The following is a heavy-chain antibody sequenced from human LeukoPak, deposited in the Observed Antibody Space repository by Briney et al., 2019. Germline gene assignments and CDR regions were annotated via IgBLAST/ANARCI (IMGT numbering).Heavy chain of an antibody. J-gene: IGHJ4*02. D-gene: IGHD1-1*01. V-gene: IGHV3-7*01. CDR2: IKQDGSEK. CDR3: ARARATGTTIHFDY. CDR1: GFTFSGYW. Sequence: GGSLRLSCAASGFTFSGYWMSWVRQAPGKGLEWVANIKQDGSEKYYVDSVKGRFTISRDNAKNSLYLQMNSLRAEDTAVYYCARARATGTTIHFDYWGQGTLVTVSS.